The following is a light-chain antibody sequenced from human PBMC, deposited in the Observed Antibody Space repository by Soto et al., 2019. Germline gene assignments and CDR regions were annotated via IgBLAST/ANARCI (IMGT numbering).Light chain of an antibody. CDR2: DAS. Sequence: EIVLTQSPATLSLSPGERATLSCRASQSVSSYLAWYQQKPGQAPRLLIHDASSLVSGVPSRFSGSGSGTEFTFTVSSLQPDDFATYHCQHYNSFPWTFGQGTKVDIK. J-gene: IGKJ1*01. V-gene: IGKV3-11*01. CDR1: QSVSSY. CDR3: QHYNSFPWT.